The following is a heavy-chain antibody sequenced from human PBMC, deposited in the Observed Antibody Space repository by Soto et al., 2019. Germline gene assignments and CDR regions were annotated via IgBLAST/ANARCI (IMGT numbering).Heavy chain of an antibody. CDR3: ARETIVGATAFDY. Sequence: LRLSCAASGFTFISYAMHWVRQAPGEGLEWVAVISYDGSNKYYADSVKGRFTISRENSKNTLYLQMNSLRAEDTAVYYCARETIVGATAFDYWRQGSMVAVSS. J-gene: IGHJ4*02. CDR1: GFTFISYA. V-gene: IGHV3-30-3*01. D-gene: IGHD1-26*01. CDR2: ISYDGSNK.